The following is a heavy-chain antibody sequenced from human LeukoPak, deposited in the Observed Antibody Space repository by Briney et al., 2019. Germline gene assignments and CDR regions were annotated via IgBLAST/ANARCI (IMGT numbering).Heavy chain of an antibody. CDR1: GGSISSYY. D-gene: IGHD5-18*01. CDR3: ARDRGYSYAFDY. Sequence: PSETLSLICTVSGGSISSYYWSWIRQPAGKGLEWIGRIYTSGSTNYNPSLKSRVTISIDTSKNQFSLKLNSVTAADTAVYYCARDRGYSYAFDYWGQGTLVTVSS. CDR2: IYTSGST. V-gene: IGHV4-4*07. J-gene: IGHJ4*02.